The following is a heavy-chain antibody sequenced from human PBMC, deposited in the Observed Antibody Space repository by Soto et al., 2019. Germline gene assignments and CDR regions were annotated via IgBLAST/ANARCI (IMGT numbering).Heavy chain of an antibody. V-gene: IGHV3-53*01. Sequence: LRLSCAASGFSVSSNSMSWVRQAPGKGLEWVSVIHSDVTTYYADSVKGRFIISRDNSKDTLYLQVNRLRAEDTAVYYCARELSGSWYNWFDPWGQGTLVTVSS. J-gene: IGHJ5*02. CDR1: GFSVSSNS. D-gene: IGHD5-12*01. CDR2: IHSDVTT. CDR3: ARELSGSWYNWFDP.